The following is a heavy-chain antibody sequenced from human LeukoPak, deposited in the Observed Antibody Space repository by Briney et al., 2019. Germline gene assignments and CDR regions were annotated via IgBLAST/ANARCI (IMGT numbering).Heavy chain of an antibody. CDR2: IYYSGST. D-gene: IGHD6-13*01. CDR1: GGSISSYY. V-gene: IGHV4-59*08. CDR3: ARLSSSXYVETPDFDY. J-gene: IGHJ4*02. Sequence: PSETLSLTCTVSGGSISSYYWSWIRQPPGKGLEWIGYIYYSGSTNYNPSLKSRVTISVDTSKNQFSLKLSSVTAADTAVYYCARLSSSXYVETPDFDYWGQGTLVTVS.